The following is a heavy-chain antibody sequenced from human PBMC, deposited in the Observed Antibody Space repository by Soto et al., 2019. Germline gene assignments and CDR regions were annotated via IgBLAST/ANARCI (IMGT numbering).Heavy chain of an antibody. CDR1: GYTFTSYG. Sequence: QVQLVQSGPEVKKPGASVKVSCKTSGYTFTSYGISWVRQAPGQGLEWMGWISTSKGNTNYAQKFQGRVTMTTDTSTNTGYKELRSLTSDDTAVYYCATRSPAFDYWGQGTLVTISS. V-gene: IGHV1-18*01. J-gene: IGHJ4*02. CDR2: ISTSKGNT. CDR3: ATRSPAFDY.